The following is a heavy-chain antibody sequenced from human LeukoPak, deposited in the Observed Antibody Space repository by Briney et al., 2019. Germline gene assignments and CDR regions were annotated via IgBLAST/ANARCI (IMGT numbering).Heavy chain of an antibody. Sequence: SETLSLTCTVSGGSISSGDYYWSWIRQPPGKGLEWIGYIYYSGSTYYNQSLKSRVTISVDTSKNQFSLKLSSVTAADTAVYYCARVARKQLVRGLFDYWGQGTLVTVSS. D-gene: IGHD6-6*01. V-gene: IGHV4-30-4*01. CDR1: GGSISSGDYY. J-gene: IGHJ4*02. CDR2: IYYSGST. CDR3: ARVARKQLVRGLFDY.